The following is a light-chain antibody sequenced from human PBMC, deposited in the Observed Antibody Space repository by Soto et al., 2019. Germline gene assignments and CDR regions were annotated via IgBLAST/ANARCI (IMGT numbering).Light chain of an antibody. CDR1: QSISSY. J-gene: IGKJ3*01. CDR2: AAS. V-gene: IGKV1-39*01. Sequence: DIQMTQSPSSLSASVGDRVTIACRASQSISSYLNWYQQKPGKAPKLLIYAASSLQSGVPSRFGGSGSGTDFTLTISSLQPEDFATYYCQQSYSSPLNFGPGTKVDIK. CDR3: QQSYSSPLN.